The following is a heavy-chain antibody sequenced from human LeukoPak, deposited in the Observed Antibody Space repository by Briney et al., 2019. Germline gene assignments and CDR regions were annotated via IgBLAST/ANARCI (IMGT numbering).Heavy chain of an antibody. CDR2: IDPSDSYT. CDR1: GYSFTSYW. J-gene: IGHJ6*02. Sequence: GESLRISCKGSGYSFTSYWITWVRQMPGKGLEWMGRIDPSDSYTNYSPSFQGHVTISIDKSISTAYLQWSSLKASDTAMYYCVILNGPSSMDVWGQGTTVTVSS. D-gene: IGHD2-8*01. CDR3: VILNGPSSMDV. V-gene: IGHV5-10-1*01.